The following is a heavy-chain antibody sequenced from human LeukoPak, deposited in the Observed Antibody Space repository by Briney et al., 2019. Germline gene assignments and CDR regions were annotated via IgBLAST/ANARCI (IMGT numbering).Heavy chain of an antibody. D-gene: IGHD2-21*01. Sequence: GGSLRLSCAASGFSFDAYTMHWVRQAPGKGLEYVSAISSNGGSTYYANSVRGRFTISRDNSKNTLFVQMGSLRAEDMAVYYCARVPRGIVVEAYFDYWGQGTLVTVSS. CDR1: GFSFDAYT. J-gene: IGHJ4*02. V-gene: IGHV3-64*01. CDR2: ISSNGGST. CDR3: ARVPRGIVVEAYFDY.